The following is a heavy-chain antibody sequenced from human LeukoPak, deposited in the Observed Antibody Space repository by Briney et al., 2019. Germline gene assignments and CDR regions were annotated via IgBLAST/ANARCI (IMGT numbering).Heavy chain of an antibody. V-gene: IGHV3-53*01. CDR3: AKVVAGNIDYYFDY. J-gene: IGHJ4*02. D-gene: IGHD2/OR15-2a*01. CDR2: IYSGGST. CDR1: GFTFSSNY. Sequence: GGSLRLSCAASGFTFSSNYMSWVRQAPGKGLEWVSVIYSGGSTHYADSVKGRFTISRDNSKNTVYLQMRNLRVEHTAVYYCAKVVAGNIDYYFDYWGQGILVAVSS.